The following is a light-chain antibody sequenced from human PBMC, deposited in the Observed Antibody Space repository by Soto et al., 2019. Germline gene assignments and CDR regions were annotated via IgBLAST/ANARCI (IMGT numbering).Light chain of an antibody. CDR1: QSVSTN. CDR3: KKYNDWPIN. V-gene: IGKV3-15*01. J-gene: IGKJ4*01. Sequence: EIVMTQSPATLSVSQGEGASLSFIASQSVSTNLAWYQQKPAQAPRLLIYGEYTRATGIPGRFSGGGSGKEFTLTIRSLQSADFEVYYCKKYNDWPINCGGGTKGDIK. CDR2: GEY.